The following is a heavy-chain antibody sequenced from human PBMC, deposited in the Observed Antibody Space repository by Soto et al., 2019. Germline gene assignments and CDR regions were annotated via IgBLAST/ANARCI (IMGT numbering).Heavy chain of an antibody. Sequence: QVQLVQSGAEVKKPGSSVKVSCKASGDTFSSYAISWVRQAPGQGLEWMGTLIPIFGTRNYAQKFQGRVTITADESSSTAYMELSGLLTADTAIYYCARPRTVATTKGYDFWGQGTLVTVSS. CDR1: GDTFSSYA. V-gene: IGHV1-69*18. J-gene: IGHJ4*02. CDR3: ARPRTVATTKGYDF. D-gene: IGHD1-1*01. CDR2: LIPIFGTR.